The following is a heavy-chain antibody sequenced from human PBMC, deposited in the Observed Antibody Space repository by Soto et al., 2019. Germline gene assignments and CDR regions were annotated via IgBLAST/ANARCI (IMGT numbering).Heavy chain of an antibody. CDR1: GFTFSSYA. J-gene: IGHJ4*02. V-gene: IGHV3-23*01. D-gene: IGHD6-19*01. CDR3: AKDPHSSGPLDF. CDR2: ISGSGGSM. Sequence: GGSLRLSCAASGFTFSSYAMSWVRQAPGKGLEWVSVISGSGGSMYYADYVKGRFTISRDNSKNTVYLQMNNLSAEDTALYYCAKDPHSSGPLDFWGQGTLVTVSS.